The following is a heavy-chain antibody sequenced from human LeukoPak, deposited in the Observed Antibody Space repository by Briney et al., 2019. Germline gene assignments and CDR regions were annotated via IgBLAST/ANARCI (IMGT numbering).Heavy chain of an antibody. V-gene: IGHV3-48*02. Sequence: PGGSLRLSCAASGFTFSSYSMNRVRRAPGKGLEWVSYITSSSSTIYYADSVKGRFTISRDNAKNSLYLQMNSLRDEDTAVYYCARVTTGKGGNADYWGQGTLVTVSS. J-gene: IGHJ4*02. CDR1: GFTFSSYS. D-gene: IGHD4-23*01. CDR3: ARVTTGKGGNADY. CDR2: ITSSSSTI.